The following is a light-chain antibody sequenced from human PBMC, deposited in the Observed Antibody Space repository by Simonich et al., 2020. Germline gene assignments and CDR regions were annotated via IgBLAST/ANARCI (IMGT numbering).Light chain of an antibody. CDR3: SSYTSSSTWV. CDR1: SSDVGGYNY. V-gene: IGLV2-14*01. CDR2: DVS. Sequence: QSALTQPASVSGSPGQSIPISCTGTSSDVGGYNYVSWYQQHPGKAPKLLIYDVSKRPSVVSNRFSGSKAGNTASLTISGLQAEDEADYYCSSYTSSSTWVFGGGTKLTVL. J-gene: IGLJ3*02.